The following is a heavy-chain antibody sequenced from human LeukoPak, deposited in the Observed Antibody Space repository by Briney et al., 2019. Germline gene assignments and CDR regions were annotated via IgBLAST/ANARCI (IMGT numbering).Heavy chain of an antibody. V-gene: IGHV3-23*01. J-gene: IGHJ6*02. CDR3: AKLTSASGAYGVDV. Sequence: PGGSLRLSCAASGFTFSDYALSWVRQAPGKGLEWVSLISGSGGQKDYADSVKGRFTISRDNSRNTVYLQMNSLRAEDTAIYYCAKLTSASGAYGVDVWGQGTTVTVSS. CDR2: ISGSGGQK. D-gene: IGHD3-10*01. CDR1: GFTFSDYA.